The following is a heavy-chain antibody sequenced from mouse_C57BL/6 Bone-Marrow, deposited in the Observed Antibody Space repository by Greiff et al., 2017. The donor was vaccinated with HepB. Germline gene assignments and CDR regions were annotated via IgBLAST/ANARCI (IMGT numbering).Heavy chain of an antibody. Sequence: EVKLVESGGGLVKPGGSLKLSCAASGFTFSSYAMSWVRQTPEKRLEWVATISDGCSYTYYPDNLKGRFTISRGNAKNNLYLQMCHMESEDTGMFYCGRIPEGNLSYAMDYWGRVTSVTVSS. J-gene: IGHJ4*01. CDR2: ISDGCSYT. CDR1: GFTFSSYA. D-gene: IGHD2-1*01. V-gene: IGHV5-4*03. CDR3: GRIPEGNLSYAMDY.